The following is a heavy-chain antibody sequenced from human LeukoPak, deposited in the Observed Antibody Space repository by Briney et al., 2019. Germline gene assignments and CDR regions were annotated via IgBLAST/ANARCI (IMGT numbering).Heavy chain of an antibody. CDR3: ARSPHYYYYGMDV. J-gene: IGHJ6*02. CDR2: IYYSGST. V-gene: IGHV4-39*01. Sequence: VKPSETLSLTCTVSGGSISSSSYYWGWIRQPPGKGLEWIGSIYYSGSTYYNQSLESRVTISVDTSKNQFSLKLSSVTAADTAVYYCARSPHYYYYGMDVWGQGTTVTVSS. CDR1: GGSISSSSYY.